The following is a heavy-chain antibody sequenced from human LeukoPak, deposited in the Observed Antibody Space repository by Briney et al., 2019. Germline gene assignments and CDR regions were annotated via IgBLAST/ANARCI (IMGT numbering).Heavy chain of an antibody. D-gene: IGHD2-2*01. J-gene: IGHJ4*02. V-gene: IGHV1-2*06. Sequence: ASVKVSCKASGYTFTSYYMHWVRQAPGQGLEWMGRINPNSGDTNYAQNFQGRVTMTRDTSISTAYMELSRLRSDDTAVYYCARDYCSSTSCLFDYWAREPWSPSPQ. CDR3: ARDYCSSTSCLFDY. CDR1: GYTFTSYY. CDR2: INPNSGDT.